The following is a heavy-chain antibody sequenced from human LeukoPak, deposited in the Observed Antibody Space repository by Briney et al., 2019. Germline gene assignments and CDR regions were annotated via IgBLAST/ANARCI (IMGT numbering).Heavy chain of an antibody. J-gene: IGHJ4*02. CDR3: ARDLTPLVGAPGGCDY. V-gene: IGHV3-74*01. CDR1: GFTFSSFW. CDR2: MNSDESSI. Sequence: GGSLRLSCAASGFTFSSFWMHWVRQAPGKGLEWVSRMNSDESSITYADSVKGRFTISRDNAKNTLYLQMNSLRAEDTAVYYCARDLTPLVGAPGGCDYWGQGTLVTVSS. D-gene: IGHD1-26*01.